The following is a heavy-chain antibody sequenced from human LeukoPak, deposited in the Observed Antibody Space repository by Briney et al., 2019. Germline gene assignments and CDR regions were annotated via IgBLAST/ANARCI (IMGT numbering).Heavy chain of an antibody. CDR1: GFTLSSNY. D-gene: IGHD4-17*01. CDR3: AGNYGDYVGWFDP. V-gene: IGHV3-53*01. J-gene: IGHJ5*02. Sequence: PGGSLRLSCAASGFTLSSNYMSWVRQAPGKGLEWVSVIYSGGSTYYADSVKGRFTISRDNSKNTLYLQMNSLRAEDTAVYYCAGNYGDYVGWFDPWGQGTLVTVSS. CDR2: IYSGGST.